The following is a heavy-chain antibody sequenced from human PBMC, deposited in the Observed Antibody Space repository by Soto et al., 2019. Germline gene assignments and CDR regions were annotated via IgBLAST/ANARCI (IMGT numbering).Heavy chain of an antibody. V-gene: IGHV1-69*01. Sequence: QVQLVQSGAEVKKPGSSVKVSCKASGGTFSSYAISWVRQAPGQGLEWMGGIIPIFGTANYAQKFQGRVTITADESTSTAYMELSSLRSEDTTVYYCARGLHYDSSDNRGVFDYWGQGTLVTVSS. CDR1: GGTFSSYA. CDR2: IIPIFGTA. J-gene: IGHJ4*02. CDR3: ARGLHYDSSDNRGVFDY. D-gene: IGHD3-22*01.